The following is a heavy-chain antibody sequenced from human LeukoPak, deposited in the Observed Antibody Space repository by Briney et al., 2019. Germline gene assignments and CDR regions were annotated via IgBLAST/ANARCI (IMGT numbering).Heavy chain of an antibody. J-gene: IGHJ3*02. V-gene: IGHV1-18*01. Sequence: ASVKVSCKASGYTFTSYGISWVRQAPGQGLEWMGWISAYNGNTNYAQKLQGRVTMTTDTSTSTAYMELRSLRADDTAVYYCASFDSYGSLYAFDIWGQGTMVTVSS. CDR1: GYTFTSYG. CDR2: ISAYNGNT. CDR3: ASFDSYGSLYAFDI. D-gene: IGHD5-18*01.